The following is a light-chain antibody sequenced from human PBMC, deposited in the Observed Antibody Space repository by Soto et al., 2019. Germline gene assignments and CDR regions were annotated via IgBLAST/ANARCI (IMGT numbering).Light chain of an antibody. CDR1: SSDVGGYNY. CDR2: DVS. CDR3: CSYVGRNTYV. Sequence: QSALTQPRSVSGSPGHSVTLSCTGTSSDVGGYNYVSWYQQHPAKAPKLIIFDVSKRPSGVPNRFSGSKSGNTASLTISGLRAEDEADYYCCSYVGRNTYVFGTGTKVTVL. V-gene: IGLV2-11*01. J-gene: IGLJ1*01.